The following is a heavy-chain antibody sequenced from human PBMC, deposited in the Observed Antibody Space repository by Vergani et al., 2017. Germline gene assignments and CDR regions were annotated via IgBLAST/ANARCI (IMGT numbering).Heavy chain of an antibody. V-gene: IGHV1-2*02. Sequence: QVQLVQSGAEVKKPGASVQVSCKASGYTFTSYGISWVRQAPGQGLEWMGWINPNSGGTNYGQKFQGRVTMTRDTSISPAYMELSRLRSDDTAVYYCARDDYVAPVYGMDVWGQGTTVTVSS. CDR3: ARDDYVAPVYGMDV. CDR2: INPNSGGT. J-gene: IGHJ6*02. CDR1: GYTFTSYG. D-gene: IGHD4-17*01.